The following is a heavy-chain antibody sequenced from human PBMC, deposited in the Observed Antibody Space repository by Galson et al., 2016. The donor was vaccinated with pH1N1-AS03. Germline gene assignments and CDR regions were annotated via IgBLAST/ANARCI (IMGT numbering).Heavy chain of an antibody. CDR1: GFAFNNYW. D-gene: IGHD3-22*01. Sequence: SLRLSCAASGFAFNNYWMTWVRRAPGKGLEWVAVISYDENYKYYADSLKGRFTISRDNSKNTLYLQMNSLRAEDTAVYYCAKDLEDYYESSGYFDYWGRGTLVTVSS. V-gene: IGHV3-30*18. J-gene: IGHJ4*02. CDR2: ISYDENYK. CDR3: AKDLEDYYESSGYFDY.